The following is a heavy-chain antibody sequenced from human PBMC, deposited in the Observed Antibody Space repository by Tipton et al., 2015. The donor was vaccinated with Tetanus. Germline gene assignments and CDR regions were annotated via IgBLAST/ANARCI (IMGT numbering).Heavy chain of an antibody. V-gene: IGHV3-23*03. Sequence: SGVTVSGNYMSWVRQAPGKGLEWVSVIYSGDSRTYYADSVKGRFTISRDNSKNTLYLQMNSLRADDTAVYYCAKSVGSTGLYGMDVWGQGTTVTVSS. J-gene: IGHJ6*02. D-gene: IGHD1-26*01. CDR3: AKSVGSTGLYGMDV. CDR1: GVTVSGNY. CDR2: IYSGDSRT.